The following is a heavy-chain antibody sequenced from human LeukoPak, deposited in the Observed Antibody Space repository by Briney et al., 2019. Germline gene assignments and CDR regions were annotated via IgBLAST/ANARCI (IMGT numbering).Heavy chain of an antibody. CDR3: ARSTYYYGSGSYYKVEDFDY. CDR2: ISAYNGNT. V-gene: IGHV1-18*01. J-gene: IGHJ4*02. D-gene: IGHD3-10*01. Sequence: ASVKVSCKASGYTFTSYGISWVRQAPGQGLEWMGWISAYNGNTNYAQKLQGRVTMTTDTSTSTAYMELRSPRSDDTALYYCARSTYYYGSGSYYKVEDFDYWGQGTLVTVSS. CDR1: GYTFTSYG.